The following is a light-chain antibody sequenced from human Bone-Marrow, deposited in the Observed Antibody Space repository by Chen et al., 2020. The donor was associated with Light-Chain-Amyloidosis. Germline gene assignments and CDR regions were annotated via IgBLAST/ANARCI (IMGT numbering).Light chain of an antibody. J-gene: IGLJ3*02. CDR3: QVWDRSSDRPV. Sequence: SYVLPQPSSVSVAPGQTATIACGGNNIGSTSVHWYQQTPGQAPLLVVYDDSIRPSGIPERLSGSNSGNTATLTISRVEAGDEADYYCQVWDRSSDRPVFGGGTKLTVL. CDR1: NIGSTS. CDR2: DDS. V-gene: IGLV3-21*02.